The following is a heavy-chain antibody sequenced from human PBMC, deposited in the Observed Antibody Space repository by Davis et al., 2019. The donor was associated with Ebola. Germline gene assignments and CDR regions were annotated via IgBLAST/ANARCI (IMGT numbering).Heavy chain of an antibody. CDR3: ARASFRGTYRPFGH. J-gene: IGHJ5*02. D-gene: IGHD3-16*02. V-gene: IGHV1-8*01. CDR1: GYTFISYD. CDR2: MNPNSGNT. Sequence: ASVKVSCKASGYTFISYDINWVRQATGQGLEWMGWMNPNSGNTGYAQKFQGRVTMTTDRTTSTAYMELRSLRSDDTAVYYCARASFRGTYRPFGHWGQGTLVIVSS.